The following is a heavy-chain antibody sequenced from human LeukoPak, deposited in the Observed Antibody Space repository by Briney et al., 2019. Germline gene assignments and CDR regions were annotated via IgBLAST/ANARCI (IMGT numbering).Heavy chain of an antibody. CDR2: ISAYNGNT. Sequence: GASVKVSRKASGYTFTSYGISWVRQAPGQGLEWMGWISAYNGNTNYAQKLQGRVTMTTDTSTSTAYMELRSLRSDDTAVYYCARTPKGDSSGYNPLDYWGQGTLVTVSS. J-gene: IGHJ4*02. CDR3: ARTPKGDSSGYNPLDY. V-gene: IGHV1-18*01. D-gene: IGHD3-22*01. CDR1: GYTFTSYG.